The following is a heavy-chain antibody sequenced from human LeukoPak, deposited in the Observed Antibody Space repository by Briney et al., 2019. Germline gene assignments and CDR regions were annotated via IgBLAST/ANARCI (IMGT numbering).Heavy chain of an antibody. CDR2: ISAYNGNT. V-gene: IGHV1-18*04. CDR1: GYTFTSYG. CDR3: ARDPYGSGSSYYYYGMDV. J-gene: IGHJ6*04. Sequence: EASVKVPCKASGYTFTSYGISWVRQAPGQGLEWMGWISAYNGNTNYAQKLQGRVTMTTDTSTSTAYMELRSLRSDDTAVYYCARDPYGSGSSYYYYGMDVWGKGTTVTVSS. D-gene: IGHD3-10*01.